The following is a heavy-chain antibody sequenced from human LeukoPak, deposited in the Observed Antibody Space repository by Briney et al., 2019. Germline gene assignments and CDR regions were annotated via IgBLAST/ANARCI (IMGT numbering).Heavy chain of an antibody. Sequence: ASVKVSCKASGYTFTGYYIHWVRQAPGQGLEWMGWINPNSGGTNYAQNFQGRVTMTRDTSISTAYMELSRLISDDTAVYYCARDPDYGDYDDFWGQGTLVTVSS. D-gene: IGHD4-17*01. V-gene: IGHV1-2*02. CDR2: INPNSGGT. CDR1: GYTFTGYY. J-gene: IGHJ4*02. CDR3: ARDPDYGDYDDF.